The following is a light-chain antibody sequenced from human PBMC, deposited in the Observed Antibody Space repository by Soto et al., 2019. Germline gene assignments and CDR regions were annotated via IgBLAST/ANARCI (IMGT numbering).Light chain of an antibody. Sequence: IQMTQSPSTLSASAGDTVTITCRASQTISVSLAWYRQKPGKAPNLLIYDASTLQEGVPSRFSGSGSGTEFTLTVTRLQPDDFATYFCQQYDKYSTFGHGTKVDVK. CDR3: QQYDKYST. J-gene: IGKJ1*01. CDR2: DAS. V-gene: IGKV1-5*01. CDR1: QTISVS.